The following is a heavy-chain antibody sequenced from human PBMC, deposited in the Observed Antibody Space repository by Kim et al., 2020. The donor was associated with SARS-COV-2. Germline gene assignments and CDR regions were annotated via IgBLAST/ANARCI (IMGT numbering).Heavy chain of an antibody. J-gene: IGHJ4*02. CDR3: AKSRGAAFWSAGGENY. Sequence: GGSLRLSCAASGFTFSSYAMHWVRQAPGKGLEWVAVISYDGSNKYYADSVKGRFTISRDNSKNTLYLQMNSLRAEDTAVYYCAKSRGAAFWSAGGENYWGQGTLVTVSS. V-gene: IGHV3-30-3*02. D-gene: IGHD3-3*01. CDR2: ISYDGSNK. CDR1: GFTFSSYA.